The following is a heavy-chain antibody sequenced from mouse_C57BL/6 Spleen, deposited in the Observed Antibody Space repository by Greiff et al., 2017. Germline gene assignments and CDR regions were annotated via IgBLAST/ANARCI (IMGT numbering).Heavy chain of an antibody. Sequence: EVKLMESGPGLVKPSQSLSLTCSVTGYSITSGYYWNWIRQFPGNKLEWMGYISYDGSNNYNPSLKNRISITRDTSKNQFFLKLNSVTTEDTATYCCARSTHGYYFDYWGQGTTLTVSS. CDR1: GYSITSGYY. D-gene: IGHD2-2*01. J-gene: IGHJ2*01. V-gene: IGHV3-6*01. CDR2: ISYDGSN. CDR3: ARSTHGYYFDY.